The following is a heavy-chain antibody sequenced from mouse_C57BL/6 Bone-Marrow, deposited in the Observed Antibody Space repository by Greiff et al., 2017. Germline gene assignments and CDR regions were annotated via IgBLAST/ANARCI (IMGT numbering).Heavy chain of an antibody. Sequence: QVQLQQPGAELVKPGASVKLSCKASGYTFTSYWMQWVKQRPGQGLEWIGEIDPSDSYTNYNQKFKGKATLTVDTSSSTAYMQLSSLTSEDSAVYYCARDGVTKTYVDYWGQGTTLTVSA. V-gene: IGHV1-50*01. CDR1: GYTFTSYW. D-gene: IGHD2-12*01. CDR3: ARDGVTKTYVDY. J-gene: IGHJ2*01. CDR2: IDPSDSYT.